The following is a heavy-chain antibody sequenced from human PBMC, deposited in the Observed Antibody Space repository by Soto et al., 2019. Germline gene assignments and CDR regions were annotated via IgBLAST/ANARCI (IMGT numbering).Heavy chain of an antibody. Sequence: EVQLVQSGAEVKKPGESLKISCQGSGYTFSTYWIAWVRQLPGKGLGWVGGVYPGDSDTRYSPSFQGQVTISADKSTSTVYLQWNTLKTSDTAIYYCARTRRRGGSDAFDIWGQGTLVTVSS. J-gene: IGHJ3*02. CDR3: ARTRRRGGSDAFDI. CDR1: GYTFSTYW. V-gene: IGHV5-51*01. CDR2: VYPGDSDT.